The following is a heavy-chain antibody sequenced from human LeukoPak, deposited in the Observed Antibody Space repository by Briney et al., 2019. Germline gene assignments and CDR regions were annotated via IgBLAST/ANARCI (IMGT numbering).Heavy chain of an antibody. CDR2: ISGSGGST. J-gene: IGHJ3*02. V-gene: IGHV3-23*01. CDR3: AKDPADGSGSYYNGQGAFDI. D-gene: IGHD3-10*01. CDR1: GFTFSSYA. Sequence: QPGGSLRLSCAASGFTFSSYAMSWVRQAPGKGLEWVSAISGSGGSTYYADSVKGRFTISRDNSKNTLYLQMNSLRAEDTAVYYCAKDPADGSGSYYNGQGAFDIWGQGTMVTVSS.